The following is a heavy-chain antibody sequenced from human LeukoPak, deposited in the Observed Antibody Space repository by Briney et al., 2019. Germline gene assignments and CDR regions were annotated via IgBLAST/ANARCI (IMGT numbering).Heavy chain of an antibody. V-gene: IGHV4-59*01. CDR1: GGSISSYY. Sequence: PSETLSLTCTVSGGSISSYYWSWIRQPPGKGLEWIGYIYYSGSTNYNPSLKSRVTISVDTSKNQFSLKLSSVTAADTAVYYCARGISSAVAGGFDYWGQGTLVTVSS. J-gene: IGHJ4*02. D-gene: IGHD6-19*01. CDR3: ARGISSAVAGGFDY. CDR2: IYYSGST.